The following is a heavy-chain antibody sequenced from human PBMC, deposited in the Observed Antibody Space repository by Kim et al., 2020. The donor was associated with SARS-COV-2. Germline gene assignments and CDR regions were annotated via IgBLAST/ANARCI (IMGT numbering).Heavy chain of an antibody. CDR2: INPDSGDT. V-gene: IGHV1-2*02. D-gene: IGHD7-27*01. CDR3: ARGPSTGGYDY. J-gene: IGHJ4*02. Sequence: ASVKVSCEASGYTFTGYYLHWVRQAPGQGFEWMGWINPDSGDTDYAQNVQSRVTMTRDTAISTVYMQLSGLKSDDTGVYFCARGPSTGGYDYWGQGTLVTVSS. CDR1: GYTFTGYY.